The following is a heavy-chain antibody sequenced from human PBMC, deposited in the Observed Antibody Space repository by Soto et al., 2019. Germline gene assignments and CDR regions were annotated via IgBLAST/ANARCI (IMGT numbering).Heavy chain of an antibody. V-gene: IGHV4-31*03. CDR1: GGSISSGGYY. D-gene: IGHD2-21*02. Sequence: QVQLQESGPGLVKPSQTLSLTCTVSGGSISSGGYYWSWIRQHPGKGLEWIGYIYYSGSTYYNPSLKSRVXXSXDXXKNQFSLKLSSVTAADTALYYCASAVTGQYWYFDLWGRGTLVTVSS. J-gene: IGHJ2*01. CDR3: ASAVTGQYWYFDL. CDR2: IYYSGST.